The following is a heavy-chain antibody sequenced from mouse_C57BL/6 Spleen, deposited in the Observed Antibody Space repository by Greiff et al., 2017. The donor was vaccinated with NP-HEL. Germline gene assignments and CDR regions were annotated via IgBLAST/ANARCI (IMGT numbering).Heavy chain of an antibody. D-gene: IGHD3-2*02. J-gene: IGHJ4*01. CDR2: IYPGDGDT. CDR3: AREGSSGYLYAMDY. V-gene: IGHV1-82*01. CDR1: GYAFSSSW. Sequence: SGPELVKPGASVKISCKASGYAFSSSWMNWVKQRPGKGLEWIGRIYPGDGDTNYNGKFKGKATLTADKSSSTAYMQLSSLTSEDSAVYFCAREGSSGYLYAMDYWGQGTSVTVSS.